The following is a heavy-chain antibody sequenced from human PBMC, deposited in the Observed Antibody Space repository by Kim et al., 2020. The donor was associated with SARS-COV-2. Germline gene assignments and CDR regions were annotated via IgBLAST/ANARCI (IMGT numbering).Heavy chain of an antibody. CDR3: ARSGAARATFDY. Sequence: YAQKFQGRVTITADESTSTAYMELSSLRSEDTAVYYCARSGAARATFDYWGQGTLVTVSS. J-gene: IGHJ4*02. D-gene: IGHD6-6*01. V-gene: IGHV1-69*01.